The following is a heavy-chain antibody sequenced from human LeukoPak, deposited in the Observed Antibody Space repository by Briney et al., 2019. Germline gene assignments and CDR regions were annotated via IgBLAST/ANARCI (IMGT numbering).Heavy chain of an antibody. CDR2: IYTGGNT. CDR3: ARGRPPYYLDY. Sequence: GGSLRLSCTASGFPVSSNYMTWVRQAPGKGLEWVSVIYTGGNTDHADSVQGRFTLSRDNSKNTLYLHMNSLRVEDTAVYYCARGRPPYYLDYWGQGTLVTVSS. J-gene: IGHJ4*02. V-gene: IGHV3-53*01. CDR1: GFPVSSNY.